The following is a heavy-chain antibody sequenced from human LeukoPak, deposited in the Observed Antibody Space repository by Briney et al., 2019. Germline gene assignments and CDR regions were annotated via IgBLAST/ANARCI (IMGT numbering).Heavy chain of an antibody. V-gene: IGHV3-66*01. CDR2: GST. CDR3: AGRMITFGGVIAPYYYGMDV. Sequence: GSTYYADSVKGRFTISRDNSKNTLFLQMNSLRAEDTAVYYCAGRMITFGGVIAPYYYGMDVWGQGTTVTVSS. J-gene: IGHJ6*02. D-gene: IGHD3-16*02.